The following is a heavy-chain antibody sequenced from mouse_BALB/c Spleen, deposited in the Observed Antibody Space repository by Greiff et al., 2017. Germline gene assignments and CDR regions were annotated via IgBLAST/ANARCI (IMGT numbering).Heavy chain of an antibody. CDR2: ISSGSSTI. V-gene: IGHV5-17*02. Sequence: EVQLVESGGGLVQPGGSRKLSCAASGFTFSSFGMHWVRQAPEKGLEWVAYISSGSSTIYYADTVKGRFTISRDNPKNTLFLQMTSLRSEDTAMYYCARKGGLLGAMDYWGQGTSVTVSS. J-gene: IGHJ4*01. CDR3: ARKGGLLGAMDY. CDR1: GFTFSSFG. D-gene: IGHD2-3*01.